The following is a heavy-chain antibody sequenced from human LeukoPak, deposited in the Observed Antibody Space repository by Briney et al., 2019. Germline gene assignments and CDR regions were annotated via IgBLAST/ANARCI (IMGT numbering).Heavy chain of an antibody. D-gene: IGHD2-2*01. V-gene: IGHV4-34*01. Sequence: SETLSLTCAVYGGSFSGYYWSWIRQPPGKGLEWIGEINHSGSTNYNPSLKSRVTISVDTSKNQFSLKLSSVTAADTAVYYCARVGRGVAVPAAHGLIDYWGQGTLVTVSS. CDR3: ARVGRGVAVPAAHGLIDY. J-gene: IGHJ4*02. CDR2: INHSGST. CDR1: GGSFSGYY.